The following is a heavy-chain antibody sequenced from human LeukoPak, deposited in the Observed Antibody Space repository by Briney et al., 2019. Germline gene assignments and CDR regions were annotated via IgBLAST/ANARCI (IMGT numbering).Heavy chain of an antibody. CDR2: IYHSGST. CDR1: GYSISSGYY. J-gene: IGHJ3*02. Sequence: SETLSLTCAVSGYSISSGYYWGWIRQPPGKGLEWIGSIYHSGSTYYNPSLKSRVTISVDTSKNQFSLKLSSVTAADTAVYYCAREDTVVVPDAFDIWGQGTMVTVSS. D-gene: IGHD2-2*01. CDR3: AREDTVVVPDAFDI. V-gene: IGHV4-38-2*02.